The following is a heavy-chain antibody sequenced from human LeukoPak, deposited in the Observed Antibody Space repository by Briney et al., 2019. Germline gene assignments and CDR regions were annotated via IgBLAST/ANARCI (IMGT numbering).Heavy chain of an antibody. CDR1: GGSISSGGYS. V-gene: IGHV4-30-2*01. D-gene: IGHD3-10*01. CDR3: ARSMVRGVPPFDY. Sequence: SQTLSLTCAVSGGSISSGGYSWSWIRQPPGKGLEWIEYIYHSGSTYYNPSLKSRVTISVDRSKNQFSLKLSSVTAADTAVYYCARSMVRGVPPFDYWGQGTLVTVSS. CDR2: IYHSGST. J-gene: IGHJ4*02.